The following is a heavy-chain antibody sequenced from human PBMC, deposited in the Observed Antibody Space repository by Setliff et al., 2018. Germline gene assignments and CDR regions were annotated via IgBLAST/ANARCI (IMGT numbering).Heavy chain of an antibody. Sequence: GGSLRLSCAASGFTLSSYWMHWVRQAPGKGLVWVSRINSDGSSTSYADSVKGRFTISRDNSKNTVYLQMSSLRAEDTAIYYCARDTSGRDALDIWGQGTMVTVSS. V-gene: IGHV3-74*01. CDR2: INSDGSST. CDR1: GFTLSSYW. J-gene: IGHJ3*02. D-gene: IGHD3-10*01. CDR3: ARDTSGRDALDI.